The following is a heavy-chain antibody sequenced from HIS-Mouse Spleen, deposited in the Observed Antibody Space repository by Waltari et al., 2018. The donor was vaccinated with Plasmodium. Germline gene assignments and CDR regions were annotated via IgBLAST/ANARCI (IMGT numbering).Heavy chain of an antibody. J-gene: IGHJ3*02. D-gene: IGHD2-8*01. V-gene: IGHV3-33*06. CDR2: IGYDGSNK. Sequence: HVQLVESGGGVVQPGRSLRLSCAASGFTFSSYGMHWVRQAPGKGLEWVAVIGYDGSNKYYADAVKGRFTISRDNSKNTLYLQMNSLRAEDTAVYYCAKVAQGTRDAFDIWGQGTMVTVSS. CDR1: GFTFSSYG. CDR3: AKVAQGTRDAFDI.